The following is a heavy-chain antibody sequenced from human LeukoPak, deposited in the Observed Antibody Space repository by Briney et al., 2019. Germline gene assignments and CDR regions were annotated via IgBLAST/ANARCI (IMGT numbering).Heavy chain of an antibody. CDR3: TTNRVAAAGDD. CDR2: IRPDGSGT. CDR1: RFTFSSYW. J-gene: IGHJ1*01. Sequence: AGGSLRLSCAASRFTFSSYWMTWVRQAPGNGLEWVANIRPDGSGTYYVDSVKGRFIVSRDNAKNSLYLQMSSLRTDDTAVYYCTTNRVAAAGDDWGQGTLVTVSS. V-gene: IGHV3-7*01. D-gene: IGHD6-13*01.